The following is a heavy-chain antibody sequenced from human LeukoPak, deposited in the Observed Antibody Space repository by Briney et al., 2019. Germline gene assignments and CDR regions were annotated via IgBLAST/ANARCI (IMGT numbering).Heavy chain of an antibody. V-gene: IGHV4-59*01. CDR1: GVSISTYS. Sequence: SETLSLTCTVSGVSISTYSWSWIRQPPGKGLEWIGYIYYSGSTKYNPSLKSRVTISVDTSKNQFSLKLSSVTAADTAVYYCARYHCSGTSCLNFDYWGQGTLVTVSS. J-gene: IGHJ4*02. CDR2: IYYSGST. D-gene: IGHD2-2*01. CDR3: ARYHCSGTSCLNFDY.